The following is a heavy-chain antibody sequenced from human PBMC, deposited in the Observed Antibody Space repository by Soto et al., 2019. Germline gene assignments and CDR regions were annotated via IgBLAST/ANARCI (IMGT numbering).Heavy chain of an antibody. CDR1: GFSRSTSGGG. CDR3: SNGRDDYVWGPFAH. D-gene: IGHD3-16*01. J-gene: IGHJ5*02. V-gene: IGHV2-5*02. Sequence: QITLKESGPTLVKPTQTLTLTCTFSGFSRSTSGGGVGCIRQPPGKAREWLALIYWDDDKRYSPSLKSRLTIRRDTSKSQVVLTITNMDPVDTATYYCSNGRDDYVWGPFAHWGQGTLVTVSS. CDR2: IYWDDDK.